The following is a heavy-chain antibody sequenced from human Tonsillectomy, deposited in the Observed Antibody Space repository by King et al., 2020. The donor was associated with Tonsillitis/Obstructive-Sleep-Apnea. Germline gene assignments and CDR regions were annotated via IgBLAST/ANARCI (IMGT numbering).Heavy chain of an antibody. J-gene: IGHJ4*02. V-gene: IGHV3-64D*06. CDR2: ISSNGGST. CDR3: VKDSWGSSSGGFDY. Sequence: VQLVESGGGLVQPGGSLRLSCSASGFTFSSYAMHWVRQAPGKGLEYVSAISSNGGSTYYADSVKGRFTISRDNSKNTLYLQMCRLRAEDTAVYYCVKDSWGSSSGGFDYWGQGTLVTVSS. CDR1: GFTFSSYA. D-gene: IGHD6-6*01.